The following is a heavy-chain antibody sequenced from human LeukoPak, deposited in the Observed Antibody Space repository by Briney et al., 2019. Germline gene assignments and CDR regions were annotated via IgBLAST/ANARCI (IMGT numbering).Heavy chain of an antibody. V-gene: IGHV4-59*01. CDR3: ARELCSTTTCYFDY. D-gene: IGHD2-2*01. CDR2: IYYTGST. CDR1: GGSISSYY. Sequence: SETLSLPCSVSGGSISSYYWSWIRQPPGKGLEWIGYIYYTGSTNYNPSLKSRVTISLDTSKNQFSLKLNSVTAADTAVYYCARELCSTTTCYFDYWGQGTLVTVSS. J-gene: IGHJ4*02.